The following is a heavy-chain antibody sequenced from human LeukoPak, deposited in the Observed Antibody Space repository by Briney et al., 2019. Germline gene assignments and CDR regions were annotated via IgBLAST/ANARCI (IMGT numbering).Heavy chain of an antibody. V-gene: IGHV4-4*07. CDR2: IYTTVST. D-gene: IGHD3-3*01. Sequence: PSETLSLTCSVSGGAITTYYWNWVRQPAGHPLEWMERIYTTVSTNYHPSLKSRVTMSVDTSKTQFSLTLSSVTATDTAVYYCARGYVRLGVDYFDYWGQGTLVPVSS. CDR1: GGAITTYY. CDR3: ARGYVRLGVDYFDY. J-gene: IGHJ4*02.